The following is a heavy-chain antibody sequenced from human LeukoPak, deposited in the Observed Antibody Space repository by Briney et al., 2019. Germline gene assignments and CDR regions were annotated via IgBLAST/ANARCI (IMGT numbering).Heavy chain of an antibody. CDR3: ARGPGGSGSYAEPPKNWFDP. J-gene: IGHJ5*02. Sequence: ASVKVSCKTSGGTFSSFAIAWVRQPPGQGLEWMGIINPSGGSTSYAQKFQGRVTMTRDMSTSTVYMELSSLRSEDTAVYYCARGPGGSGSYAEPPKNWFDPWGQGTLVTVSS. CDR1: GGTFSSFA. V-gene: IGHV1-46*01. D-gene: IGHD3-10*01. CDR2: INPSGGST.